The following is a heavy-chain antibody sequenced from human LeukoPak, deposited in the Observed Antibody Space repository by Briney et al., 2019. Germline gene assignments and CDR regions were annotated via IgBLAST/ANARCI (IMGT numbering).Heavy chain of an antibody. D-gene: IGHD2-21*01. CDR3: ANILYNVGHFDY. J-gene: IGHJ4*02. Sequence: SETLSLTCSVSGGPIDSFYWSWIRQPPGKGLEWIGYIYYSGGTDYNPSLKSRVTISVDTSKNQFSLKLTSVTAADTAVYYCANILYNVGHFDYWGQGILVTVSS. CDR1: GGPIDSFY. V-gene: IGHV4-59*01. CDR2: IYYSGGT.